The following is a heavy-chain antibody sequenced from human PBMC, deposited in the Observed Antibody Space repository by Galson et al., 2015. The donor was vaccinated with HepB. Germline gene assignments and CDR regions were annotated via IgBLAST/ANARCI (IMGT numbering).Heavy chain of an antibody. D-gene: IGHD3-10*01. J-gene: IGHJ4*02. V-gene: IGHV1-46*01. CDR3: ATVGGRGELWFGFAPSAFDY. CDR1: GYTFTSYA. CDR2: INPSGGSI. Sequence: SVKVSCKASGYTFTSYAMNWVRQAPGQGLEWMGIINPSGGSISYAQKFQGRVTMTEDTSTDTAYMELSSLRSEDTAVYYCATVGGRGELWFGFAPSAFDYWGQGTLVTVSS.